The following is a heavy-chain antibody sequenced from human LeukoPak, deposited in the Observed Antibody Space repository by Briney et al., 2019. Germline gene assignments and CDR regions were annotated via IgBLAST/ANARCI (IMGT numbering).Heavy chain of an antibody. V-gene: IGHV4-38-2*02. J-gene: IGHJ4*02. D-gene: IGHD3-10*01. Sequence: SETLSLTCTVSGYSISSDYYWGWIRQPPGKGLEWIGFIYHSGSTYYNPSLKSRVTISVDTSKNQFSLKLSSVTAADTAVYYCARGLLWLGYYFDYWGQGTLVTVSS. CDR3: ARGLLWLGYYFDY. CDR1: GYSISSDYY. CDR2: IYHSGST.